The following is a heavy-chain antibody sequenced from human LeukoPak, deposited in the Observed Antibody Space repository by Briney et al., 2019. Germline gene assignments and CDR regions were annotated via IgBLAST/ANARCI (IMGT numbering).Heavy chain of an antibody. D-gene: IGHD6-13*01. CDR2: INWNGGST. CDR1: GFILDDYG. V-gene: IGHV3-20*04. Sequence: GGSLRLSCAASGFILDDYGMSWVRQAPGKGLEWVSGINWNGGSTGYGDSVEGRFTISRDNAKNSLYLQMNGLRAEDTALYYCARDLKRLAAVQPPEFDYRGQGTLVTVSS. CDR3: ARDLKRLAAVQPPEFDY. J-gene: IGHJ4*02.